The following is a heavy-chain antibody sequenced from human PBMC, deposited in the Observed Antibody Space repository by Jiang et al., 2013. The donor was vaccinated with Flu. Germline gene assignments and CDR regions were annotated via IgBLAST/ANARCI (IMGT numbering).Heavy chain of an antibody. CDR1: IYRFAGHY. CDR2: INPDGDST. J-gene: IGHJ4*02. CDR3: ATLPLRTGGFAS. D-gene: IGHD7-27*01. V-gene: IGHV1-2*02. Sequence: SGAEVVKPGASARVSCRSSIYRFAGHYIHWARQAPGQGLEWMGWINPDGDSTKYAQKFQDRVTMTRDTSITAVYLDLRSLTSDDTAAYYCATLPLRTGGFASWGQGTLAPSPQ.